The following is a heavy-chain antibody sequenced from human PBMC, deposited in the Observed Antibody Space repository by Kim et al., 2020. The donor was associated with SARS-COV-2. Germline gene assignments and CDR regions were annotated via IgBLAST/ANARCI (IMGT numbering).Heavy chain of an antibody. CDR3: ARDMVLDQVAAVYYYYGMDV. J-gene: IGHJ6*02. CDR1: GYTFTSYY. CDR2: INPSGGST. Sequence: ASVKVSCKASGYTFTSYYMHWVRQAPGQGLEWMGIINPSGGSTSYAQKFQGRVTMTRDTSTSTVYMELSSLRSEDTAVYYCARDMVLDQVAAVYYYYGMDVWGQGTTVTVSS. D-gene: IGHD6-19*01. V-gene: IGHV1-46*01.